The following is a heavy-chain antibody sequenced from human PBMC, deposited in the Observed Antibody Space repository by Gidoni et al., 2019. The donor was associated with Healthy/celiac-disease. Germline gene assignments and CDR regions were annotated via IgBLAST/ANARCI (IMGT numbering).Heavy chain of an antibody. CDR2: IYYSGST. CDR1: GGSISSGDYY. CDR3: ARQPRYSGSYFFSEPENFDY. V-gene: IGHV4-30-4*01. D-gene: IGHD1-26*01. J-gene: IGHJ4*02. Sequence: ESGPGLVKPSQTLSLTCTVSGGSISSGDYYWSWIRQPPGKGLEWIGYIYYSGSTYYNPSLKSRVTISVDTSKNQFSLKLSSVTAADTAVYYCARQPRYSGSYFFSEPENFDYWGQGTLVTVSS.